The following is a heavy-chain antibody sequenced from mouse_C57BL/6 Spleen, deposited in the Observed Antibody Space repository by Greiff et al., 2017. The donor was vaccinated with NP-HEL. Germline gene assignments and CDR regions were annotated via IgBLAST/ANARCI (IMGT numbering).Heavy chain of an antibody. CDR2: INPNNGGT. Sequence: EVQLQQSGPELVKPGASVKISCKASGYTFTDYYMNWVKQSPGKSLEWIGDINPNNGGTSYNQKFKGKATLTVDKSSSTAYMELRSLTSEDSAVYYCARDSFFAYWGQGTLVTVSA. J-gene: IGHJ3*01. CDR1: GYTFTDYY. V-gene: IGHV1-26*01. CDR3: ARDSFFAY.